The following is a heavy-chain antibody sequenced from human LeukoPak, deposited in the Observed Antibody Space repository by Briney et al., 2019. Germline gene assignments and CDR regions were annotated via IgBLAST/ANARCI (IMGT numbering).Heavy chain of an antibody. D-gene: IGHD6-13*01. CDR1: GFTFSSYG. CDR2: TRYDGSNK. V-gene: IGHV3-30*02. Sequence: PGGSLRLSCAASGFTFSSYGMHWVRQAPGKGLEWVAFTRYDGSNKYYADSVKGRFTISRDNSKNTLYLQMNSLRAEDTAVYYCAKDQEQLVLLQSSLGGYWGQGTLVTVSS. CDR3: AKDQEQLVLLQSSLGGY. J-gene: IGHJ4*02.